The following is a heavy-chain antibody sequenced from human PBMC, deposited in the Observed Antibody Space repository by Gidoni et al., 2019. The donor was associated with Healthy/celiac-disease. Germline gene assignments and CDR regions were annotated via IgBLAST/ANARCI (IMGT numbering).Heavy chain of an antibody. D-gene: IGHD3-22*01. CDR3: ARDGYYYDSSGPLDY. CDR2: ISYDGSNK. J-gene: IGHJ4*02. CDR1: GFTFSSYA. V-gene: IGHV3-30*01. Sequence: QVQLVESGGGVVQPGRSLRLSCAASGFTFSSYAMHWVRQAPGKGLEWVAVISYDGSNKYYADSVKGRFTISRDNSKNTLYLQMNSLRAEDTAVYYCARDGYYYDSSGPLDYWGQGTLVTVSS.